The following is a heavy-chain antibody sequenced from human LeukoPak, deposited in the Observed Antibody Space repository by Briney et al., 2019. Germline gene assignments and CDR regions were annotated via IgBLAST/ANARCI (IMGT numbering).Heavy chain of an antibody. CDR3: ARSNWARGRFQSPAAY. CDR1: GYTFTGYY. J-gene: IGHJ4*02. Sequence: ASVKVSCKASGYTFTGYYMHWVRQAPGQGLEWMGWINPNSGGTNYAQKFQGRVTMTRDTSISTAYMELSRLRSDDTAVYYCARSNWARGRFQSPAAYWGQGTLVTVSS. CDR2: INPNSGGT. V-gene: IGHV1-2*02. D-gene: IGHD3-3*01.